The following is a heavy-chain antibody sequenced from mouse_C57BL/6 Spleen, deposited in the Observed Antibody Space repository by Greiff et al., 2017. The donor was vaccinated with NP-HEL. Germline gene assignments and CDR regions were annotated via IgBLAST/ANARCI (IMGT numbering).Heavy chain of an antibody. Sequence: VKLVESGPGLVAPSQSLSITCTVSGFSLTSYAISWVRQPPGKGLEWLGVIWTGGGTNYNSALKSRLSISKDNSKSQVFLKMNSLQTDDTARYYCARRGFYGSSPLYYAMDYWGQGTSVTVSS. CDR2: IWTGGGT. CDR1: GFSLTSYA. J-gene: IGHJ4*01. D-gene: IGHD1-1*01. V-gene: IGHV2-9-1*01. CDR3: ARRGFYGSSPLYYAMDY.